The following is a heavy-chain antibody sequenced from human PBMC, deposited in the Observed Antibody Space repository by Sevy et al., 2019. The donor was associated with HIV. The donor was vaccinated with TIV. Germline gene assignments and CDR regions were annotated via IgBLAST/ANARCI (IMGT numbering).Heavy chain of an antibody. CDR2: IKSKTEGGTT. D-gene: IGHD3-16*02. Sequence: GGSLRLSCAASGFTFSNAWMSWVRQAPGKGLEWVGRIKSKTEGGTTDYAAPVKGRFTISKDDSKNTLYLQMNSLKTGDTAVYFCTTDLTAIMITFGGVIVKPFDYWGQGTLVTVSS. CDR3: TTDLTAIMITFGGVIVKPFDY. V-gene: IGHV3-15*01. CDR1: GFTFSNAW. J-gene: IGHJ4*02.